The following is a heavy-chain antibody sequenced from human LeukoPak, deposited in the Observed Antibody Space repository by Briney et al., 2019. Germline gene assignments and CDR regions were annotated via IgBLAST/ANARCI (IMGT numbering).Heavy chain of an antibody. J-gene: IGHJ4*02. D-gene: IGHD3-10*01. V-gene: IGHV4-59*11. CDR1: GGPISSHY. CDR2: IYYSGST. CDR3: ARARGGEYFDY. Sequence: SETLSLTCTVSGGPISSHYWSWIRQPPGKGLEWIGYIYYSGSTNYNPSLKSRVIISVDTSKSQISLKLSSVTAADTAVYYCARARGGEYFDYWGQGTLVTVSS.